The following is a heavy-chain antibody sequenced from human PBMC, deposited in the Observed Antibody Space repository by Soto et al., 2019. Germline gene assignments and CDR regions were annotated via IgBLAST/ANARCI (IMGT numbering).Heavy chain of an antibody. CDR1: GYTFPSYY. D-gene: IGHD1-1*01. V-gene: IGHV1-46*01. J-gene: IGHJ4*02. CDR3: ARAFTTRGPGY. CDR2: INPSGGST. Sequence: ASVKVSCKASGYTFPSYYMHWVRQAPGQGLEGMGIINPSGGSTSYAQKFSGRLTMTRDTSTSTVYMELSSLRSEDPAVYSCARAFTTRGPGYWGQGTLVTVSS.